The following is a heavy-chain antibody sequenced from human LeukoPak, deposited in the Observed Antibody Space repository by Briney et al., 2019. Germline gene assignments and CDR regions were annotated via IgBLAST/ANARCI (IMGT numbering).Heavy chain of an antibody. D-gene: IGHD4-23*01. Sequence: GGSLRLSCAASAFSFRSYAMSWVRQAPGKGLEWGSAISGSGGTTNYVDSVRARLTISRDNSKNTLYLHMNGLRAEDTARYYCAKDTAVLDYGGNSGFDYWGQGTLVTVSS. CDR1: AFSFRSYA. J-gene: IGHJ4*02. CDR2: ISGSGGTT. V-gene: IGHV3-23*01. CDR3: AKDTAVLDYGGNSGFDY.